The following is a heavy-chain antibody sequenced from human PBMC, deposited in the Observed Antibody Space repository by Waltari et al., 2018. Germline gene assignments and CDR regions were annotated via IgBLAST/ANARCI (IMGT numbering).Heavy chain of an antibody. D-gene: IGHD3-22*01. CDR3: ARDAYYYDSSGYYRGVDY. J-gene: IGHJ4*02. CDR2: IYYSGST. V-gene: IGHV4-39*01. CDR1: GGSISSSSYY. Sequence: QLQLQESGPGLVKPSETLSLTCTVSGGSISSSSYYWGWIRQPPGKGLEWIGSIYYSGSTYDNPSLKSRVTISVDTSKNQFSLKLSSVTAADTAVYYCARDAYYYDSSGYYRGVDYWGQGTLVTVSS.